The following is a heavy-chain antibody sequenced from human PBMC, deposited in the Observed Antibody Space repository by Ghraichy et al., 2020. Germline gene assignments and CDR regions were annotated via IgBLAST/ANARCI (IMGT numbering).Heavy chain of an antibody. J-gene: IGHJ3*02. Sequence: ASVKVSCKASGYTFTSYGISWVRQAPGQGLEWMGWISAYNGNTNYAQKLQGRVTMTTDTSTSTAYMELRSLRSDETAVYFCARAGYNVNSDAFDIWGQGTMVTVSS. CDR2: ISAYNGNT. V-gene: IGHV1-18*04. D-gene: IGHD1-7*01. CDR1: GYTFTSYG. CDR3: ARAGYNVNSDAFDI.